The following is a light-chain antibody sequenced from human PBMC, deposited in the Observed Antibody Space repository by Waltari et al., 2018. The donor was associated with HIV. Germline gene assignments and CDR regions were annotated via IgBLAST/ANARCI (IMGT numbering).Light chain of an antibody. J-gene: IGLJ3*02. Sequence: QSVLTQPPSVSGTPGQRVTISCSGASSNIGRNTINWFQLLPGTAPKLLIYTDNRRPSGVPDRCSGSKSGTSASLAISGLQSEDEADYCCAAWDDSLNGLWVFGGGTKLTVL. CDR1: SSNIGRNT. CDR3: AAWDDSLNGLWV. V-gene: IGLV1-44*01. CDR2: TDN.